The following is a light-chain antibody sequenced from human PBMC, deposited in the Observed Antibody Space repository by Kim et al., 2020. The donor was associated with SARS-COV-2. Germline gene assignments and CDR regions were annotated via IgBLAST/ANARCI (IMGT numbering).Light chain of an antibody. CDR2: SND. J-gene: IGLJ2*01. Sequence: GQRVTISCSGSTSNIGTNAVNWYQQLPGTAPKLLIYSNDHRPSGVPDRFSGSKSGTSATLAISGLQSEDGADYYCSAWDDSLNGVIFGGGTQLTVL. CDR1: TSNIGTNA. V-gene: IGLV1-44*01. CDR3: SAWDDSLNGVI.